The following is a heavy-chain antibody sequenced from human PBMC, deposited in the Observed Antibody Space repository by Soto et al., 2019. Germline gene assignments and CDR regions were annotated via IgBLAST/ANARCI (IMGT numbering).Heavy chain of an antibody. J-gene: IGHJ4*02. D-gene: IGHD6-19*01. V-gene: IGHV4-39*01. CDR1: GGSISSSSYY. CDR3: ARHKGQWLDDLDY. CDR2: IYYSGST. Sequence: PSATLSLTCTVSGGSISSSSYYWGWIRQPPGKGLEWIGSIYYSGSTYYNPSLKSRVTISVDTSKNQFSLKLSSVTAADTAVYYCARHKGQWLDDLDYWGQGTLVTVSS.